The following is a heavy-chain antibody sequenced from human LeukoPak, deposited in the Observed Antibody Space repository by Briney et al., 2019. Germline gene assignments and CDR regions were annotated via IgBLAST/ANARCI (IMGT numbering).Heavy chain of an antibody. Sequence: GGSLRLSCAASGFTFSSYWMSWVRQAPGKGLEWVANIKQDGSEKYNVDSVKGRFTISRDNAKNSLYLQMNSLRAEDTAVYYCARVGPRNYMDVWGKGTTVTVSS. CDR2: IKQDGSEK. CDR3: ARVGPRNYMDV. CDR1: GFTFSSYW. V-gene: IGHV3-7*01. J-gene: IGHJ6*03.